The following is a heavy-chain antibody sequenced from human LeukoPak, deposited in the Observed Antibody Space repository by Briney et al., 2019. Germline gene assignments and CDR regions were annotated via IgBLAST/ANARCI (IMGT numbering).Heavy chain of an antibody. CDR2: IYYSGST. V-gene: IGHV4-39*07. D-gene: IGHD3-10*01. CDR1: GGSISSSSYY. J-gene: IGHJ4*02. CDR3: ARGQLYGYYFDY. Sequence: SETLSLTCTVSGGSISSSSYYWGWIRQPPGKGLEWIGSIYYSGSTYYNPSLKSRVTISVDTSKNQFSLKLSSVTAADTAVYYCARGQLYGYYFDYWGQGTLVTVSS.